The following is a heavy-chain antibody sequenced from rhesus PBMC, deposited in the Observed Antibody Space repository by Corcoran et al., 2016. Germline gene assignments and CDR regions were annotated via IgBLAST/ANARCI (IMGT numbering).Heavy chain of an antibody. CDR3: ARGELRLLY. D-gene: IGHD5-36*01. J-gene: IGHJ4*01. V-gene: IGHV4-106*01. Sequence: QVQLQESGPGLVKPSETLSLTCAVSGGSISADYYLSWFLHPPGKGLEWIGYIYGSGGGTNYNPSLKNRVTISIDTSKNQFSLKLSSVTAADTAVYYCARGELRLLYWGQGVLVTVSS. CDR2: IYGSGGGT. CDR1: GGSISADYY.